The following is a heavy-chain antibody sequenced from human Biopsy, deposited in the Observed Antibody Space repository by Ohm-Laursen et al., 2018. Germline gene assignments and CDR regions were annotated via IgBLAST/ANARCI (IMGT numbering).Heavy chain of an antibody. V-gene: IGHV1-69*06. J-gene: IGHJ1*01. D-gene: IGHD3-9*01. CDR2: NIPILGTG. CDR3: ATKLTGYFHH. Sequence: VASVKVSCKSPGGIFSNYGVNWVRQAPGQGLEWLGGNIPILGTGNYAQKFQDRVTVAADTSTSTATMELRSLRSDDTAVYYCATKLTGYFHHWGQGTLVIVSS. CDR1: GGIFSNYG.